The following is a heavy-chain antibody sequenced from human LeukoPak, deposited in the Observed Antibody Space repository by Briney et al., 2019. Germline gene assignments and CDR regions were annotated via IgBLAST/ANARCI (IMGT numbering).Heavy chain of an antibody. CDR3: ARGLNTIDY. V-gene: IGHV3-53*01. Sequence: GGSLRLSCAASGFTASSNYMSWVRQAPGKGLEWVSVIYSGGSTYYADSVKGRFTISRDNSKNTLYLQMNSLRAEDTAVYYCARGLNTIDYWGQGTLVTVSS. J-gene: IGHJ4*02. CDR2: IYSGGST. CDR1: GFTASSNY.